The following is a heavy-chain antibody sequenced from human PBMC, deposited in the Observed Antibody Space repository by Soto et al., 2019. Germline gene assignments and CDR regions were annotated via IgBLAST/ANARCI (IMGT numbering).Heavy chain of an antibody. CDR3: TRPAWGLWFGYMDV. CDR2: IYSDGTT. J-gene: IGHJ6*03. Sequence: EVQLVESGGGLVQPGGSLRLSCAASGFTVNSNYMSWVRQAPGKGLEWVSIIYSDGTTYYADSVKGRFTISRHHSKDTLYLQINSPKTEDTAVYYCTRPAWGLWFGYMDVWGKGTTVTVSS. CDR1: GFTVNSNY. D-gene: IGHD3-10*01. V-gene: IGHV3-53*04.